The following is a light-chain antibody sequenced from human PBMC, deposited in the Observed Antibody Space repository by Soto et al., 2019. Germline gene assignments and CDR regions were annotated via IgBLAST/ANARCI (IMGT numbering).Light chain of an antibody. J-gene: IGLJ1*01. CDR1: SSDVGGYNY. Sequence: QSVLTQPASVSGSLGQSITISCTGTSSDVGGYNYVSWYQQHPGKAPKLMIYEVSNRPSGVSNRFSGSESGNTASLTISGLQPEDEADYYCSSYTSNSTPVFGTGTKLTVL. V-gene: IGLV2-14*01. CDR2: EVS. CDR3: SSYTSNSTPV.